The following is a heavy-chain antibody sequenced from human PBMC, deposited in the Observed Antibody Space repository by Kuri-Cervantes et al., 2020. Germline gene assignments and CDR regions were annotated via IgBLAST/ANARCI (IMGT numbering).Heavy chain of an antibody. Sequence: ASVKVSCKVSGYTLTELSMHWVRQAPGKGLEWMGGFDPEDGETIYAQKFQGRVTMTADTSTSTAYMELRSLRPDDTAVYYCARGGKIVATMGWFDPWGQGTLVTVSS. CDR2: FDPEDGET. CDR3: ARGGKIVATMGWFDP. J-gene: IGHJ5*02. V-gene: IGHV1-24*01. CDR1: GYTLTELS. D-gene: IGHD5-12*01.